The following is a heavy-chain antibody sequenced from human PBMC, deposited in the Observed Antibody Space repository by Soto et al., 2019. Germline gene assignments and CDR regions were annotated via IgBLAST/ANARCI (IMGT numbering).Heavy chain of an antibody. Sequence: ASVKVSCKASGYTFTSYDINWVRQATGQGLEWMGWMNPNSGNTGYAQKFQGRVTMTRNTSISTAYMELSSLRSEDTAVYYCAAPVLRFLEWLSPTYYYGMDVWGQGTTVTVS. CDR1: GYTFTSYD. V-gene: IGHV1-8*01. D-gene: IGHD3-3*01. CDR3: AAPVLRFLEWLSPTYYYGMDV. CDR2: MNPNSGNT. J-gene: IGHJ6*02.